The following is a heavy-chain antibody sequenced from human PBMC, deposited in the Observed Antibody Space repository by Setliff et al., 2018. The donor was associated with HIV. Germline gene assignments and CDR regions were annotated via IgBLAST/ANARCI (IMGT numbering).Heavy chain of an antibody. D-gene: IGHD5-18*01. CDR3: AVTSMASSFDY. Sequence: GGSLRLSCAASGFTFSADSMNWVRQAPGKGLEWISYISSSGVMYYADSVRGRFTISRDNGKNSLYLQMNSLRAEDTAVYDCAVTSMASSFDYWGQGALVTVSS. CDR1: GFTFSADS. CDR2: ISSSGVM. V-gene: IGHV3-48*01. J-gene: IGHJ4*02.